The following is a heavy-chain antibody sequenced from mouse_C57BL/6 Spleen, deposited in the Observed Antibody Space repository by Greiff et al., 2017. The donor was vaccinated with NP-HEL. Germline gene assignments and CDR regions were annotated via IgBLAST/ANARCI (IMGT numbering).Heavy chain of an antibody. CDR3: AREGSDYGSSYDYFDY. CDR1: GYSITSGYY. D-gene: IGHD1-1*01. J-gene: IGHJ2*01. V-gene: IGHV3-6*01. CDR2: LSYDGSN. Sequence: EVQLQQSGPGLVKPSQSLSLTCSVTGYSITSGYYWNWIRQFPGNKLEWMGYLSYDGSNNYNPSLKNRISITRDTSKNQFFLKLNSVTTEDTATYYCAREGSDYGSSYDYFDYWGQGTTLTVSS.